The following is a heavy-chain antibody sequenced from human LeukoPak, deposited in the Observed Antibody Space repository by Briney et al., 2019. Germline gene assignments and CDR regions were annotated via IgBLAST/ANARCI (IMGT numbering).Heavy chain of an antibody. J-gene: IGHJ6*03. CDR3: ARSLWFGESYYMDV. CDR2: ISAYNGNT. D-gene: IGHD3-10*01. V-gene: IGHV1-18*01. Sequence: ASVKVSCKASGYTFTSYGISWVRQAPGQGLEWMGWISAYNGNTNYAQKLQGRVTMNTDTSTSTAYMELRSLRSDDTAVYYCARSLWFGESYYMDVWGKGTTVTVSS. CDR1: GYTFTSYG.